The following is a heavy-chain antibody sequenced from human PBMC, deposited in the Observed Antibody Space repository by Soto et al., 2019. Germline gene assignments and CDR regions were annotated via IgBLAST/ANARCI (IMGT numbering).Heavy chain of an antibody. CDR2: ITSSSSYI. D-gene: IGHD1-26*01. Sequence: PGGSLRLSCAASGFTFSLYSMIWVRQAPGKGLEWVASITSSSSYIYYEDSLKGRFTISRDNAKSTVYLELNNLSAEDTAVYHCAKNQGVELVPLATVDWFDPWGQGSVVTVSS. V-gene: IGHV3-21*04. CDR3: AKNQGVELVPLATVDWFDP. CDR1: GFTFSLYS. J-gene: IGHJ5*02.